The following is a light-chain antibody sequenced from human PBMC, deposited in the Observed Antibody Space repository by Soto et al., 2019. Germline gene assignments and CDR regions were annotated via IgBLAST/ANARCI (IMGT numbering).Light chain of an antibody. V-gene: IGKV3-20*01. CDR3: QQYGGSPIT. CDR2: GAS. J-gene: IGKJ5*01. Sequence: EIVLTQSPGTLSLSPGERATLSCRASQSVGSSYLAWYHQKPGQAPRLLISGASGRATGTPDRFSGSGSGTDFTLTISRLEPEDFAVYLCQQYGGSPITFGQGTRLEIK. CDR1: QSVGSSY.